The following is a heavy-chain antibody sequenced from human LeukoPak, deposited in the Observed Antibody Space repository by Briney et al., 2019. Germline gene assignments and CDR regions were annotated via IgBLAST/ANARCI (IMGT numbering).Heavy chain of an antibody. Sequence: GGSLRLSCAAYGFTFSTYWMTWVRQAPGKGLEWVSSISSSSSYINYADSVKGRFTISRDNAKNSLYLQMNSLRAEDTAVYYCARVVGSSWYRWFDPWGQGTLVTVSS. CDR2: ISSSSSYI. CDR3: ARVVGSSWYRWFDP. D-gene: IGHD6-13*01. V-gene: IGHV3-21*01. J-gene: IGHJ5*02. CDR1: GFTFSTYW.